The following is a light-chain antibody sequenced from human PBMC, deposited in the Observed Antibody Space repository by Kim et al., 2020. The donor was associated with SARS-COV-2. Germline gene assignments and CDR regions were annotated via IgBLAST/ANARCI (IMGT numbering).Light chain of an antibody. CDR2: LNSDGSH. Sequence: QLVLTQSPSASASLGASVKLTCTLSSGHSSYAIAWHQQQPEKGPRYLMKLNSDGSHSKGDGIPDRFSGSSSGAERYLTISSLQSEDEADYYCQTWALGWVFGGGTQLTVL. V-gene: IGLV4-69*01. CDR3: QTWALGWV. J-gene: IGLJ3*02. CDR1: SGHSSYA.